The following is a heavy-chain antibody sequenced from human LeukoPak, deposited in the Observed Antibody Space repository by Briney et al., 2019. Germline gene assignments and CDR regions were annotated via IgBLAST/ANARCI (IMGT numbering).Heavy chain of an antibody. CDR1: GGTFSSYA. J-gene: IGHJ4*02. D-gene: IGHD1-26*01. CDR2: IIPIFGTA. CDR3: AAKRGATTMDFDY. V-gene: IGHV1-69*05. Sequence: ASVKVSCKASGGTFSSYAISWVRQAPGQGLEWMGGIIPIFGTANYAQKFQGRVTITTDESTSTAYMELSSLRSEDTAVYYCAAKRGATTMDFDYWGQGTLVTVSS.